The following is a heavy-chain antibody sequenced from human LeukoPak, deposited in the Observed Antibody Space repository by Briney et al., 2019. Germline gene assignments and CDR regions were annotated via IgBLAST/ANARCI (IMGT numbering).Heavy chain of an antibody. Sequence: GGSLRLSCAASGFTFSTYSMNWVRQAPGKGLEWVSSIATSSGNIYYAGSLKGRFTISRDNAKNSLYLHMNSLRPDDTAVYYCARGRSITILRGVAISDGFDIWGQGTKVTVS. V-gene: IGHV3-21*06. CDR2: IATSSGNI. CDR1: GFTFSTYS. CDR3: ARGRSITILRGVAISDGFDI. D-gene: IGHD3-10*01. J-gene: IGHJ3*02.